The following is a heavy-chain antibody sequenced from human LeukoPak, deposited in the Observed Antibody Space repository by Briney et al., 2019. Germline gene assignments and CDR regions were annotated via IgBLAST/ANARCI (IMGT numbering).Heavy chain of an antibody. Sequence: SETLSLTCAVYGGSFSGYYWGWIRQPPGKGLEWIGEINHSGSTNYNPSLKSRVTISVDTSKNQFSLKLSSVTAADTAVYYCARATAVAGGDYWGQGTLVTVSS. CDR3: ARATAVAGGDY. D-gene: IGHD6-19*01. J-gene: IGHJ4*02. CDR2: INHSGST. V-gene: IGHV4-34*01. CDR1: GGSFSGYY.